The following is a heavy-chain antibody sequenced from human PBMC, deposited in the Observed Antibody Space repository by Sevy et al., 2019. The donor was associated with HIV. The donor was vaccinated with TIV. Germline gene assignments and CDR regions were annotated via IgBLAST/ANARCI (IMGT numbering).Heavy chain of an antibody. CDR3: ARDLEVYGGWEQTSQGMDV. CDR2: ISYDGSNK. CDR1: GFTFSNYA. J-gene: IGHJ6*02. Sequence: GGSLRLSCAASGFTFSNYAMHWVRQAPGKGLEWVAVISYDGSNKYYGDSVRGRFTISRDSSKNTRYLKMNSLRPEDTAVYYCARDLEVYGGWEQTSQGMDVWGQGTTVTVSS. D-gene: IGHD1-26*01. V-gene: IGHV3-30-3*01.